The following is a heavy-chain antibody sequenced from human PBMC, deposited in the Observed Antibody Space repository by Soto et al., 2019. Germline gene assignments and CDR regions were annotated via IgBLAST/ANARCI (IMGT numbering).Heavy chain of an antibody. J-gene: IGHJ6*02. CDR2: ISGSGGST. V-gene: IGHV3-23*01. D-gene: IGHD4-17*01. Sequence: GGSLRLSCAASGFTFSSYAMSWVRQAPGKGLEWVSAISGSGGSTYYADSVKGRFTISRDNSKNTLYLQMNSLRAEDTAVYYSAKDQGGGYGDYYYYGMDVWGQGTTVTVSS. CDR3: AKDQGGGYGDYYYYGMDV. CDR1: GFTFSSYA.